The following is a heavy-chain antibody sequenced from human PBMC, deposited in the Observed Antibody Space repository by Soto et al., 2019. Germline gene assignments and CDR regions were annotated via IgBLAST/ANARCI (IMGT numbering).Heavy chain of an antibody. V-gene: IGHV1-45*02. D-gene: IGHD3-22*01. CDR3: ASGRYDASGYFDY. CDR2: ITPFNGNT. CDR1: GDTFTANY. J-gene: IGHJ4*02. Sequence: QVQLVQSGAEVKKPGASVKVSCKASGDTFTANYIHWVRQAPGQALEWMGWITPFNGNTKYAQKFQDRVTFTGDTSLNTAYMELSSLRSDDTAMFYCASGRYDASGYFDYWGQGTLVTVSS.